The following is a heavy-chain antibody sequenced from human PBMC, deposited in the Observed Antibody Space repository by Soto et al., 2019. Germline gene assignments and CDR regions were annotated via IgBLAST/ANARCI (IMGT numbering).Heavy chain of an antibody. CDR2: IYYRGST. CDR1: GGSLSTYY. J-gene: IGHJ4*02. CDR3: ARECGDSGYDYHY. Sequence: QVQLQESGPGLVKPSETLSLTCTVSGGSLSTYYWSWIRQPPGKGLEWIGYIYYRGSTNYNPSLKGRGTMSLEPSKHQVFPKLSSVTAGGTAVYYCARECGDSGYDYHYWGQGTLVTVSS. D-gene: IGHD5-12*01. V-gene: IGHV4-59*01.